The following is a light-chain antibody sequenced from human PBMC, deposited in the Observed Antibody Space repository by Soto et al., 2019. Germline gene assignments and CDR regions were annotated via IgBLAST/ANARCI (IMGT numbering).Light chain of an antibody. Sequence: EIVMTQSPDTLSVSPGDRATLSCRASQTVSTNLAWYQQKPGQAPRLLIYGASTRATGVPDRFSGSGSRTEFTLTISSLQSEDFADYYCQQYNSWPPLTFGQGTKVEIK. CDR1: QTVSTN. CDR3: QQYNSWPPLT. J-gene: IGKJ1*01. CDR2: GAS. V-gene: IGKV3-15*01.